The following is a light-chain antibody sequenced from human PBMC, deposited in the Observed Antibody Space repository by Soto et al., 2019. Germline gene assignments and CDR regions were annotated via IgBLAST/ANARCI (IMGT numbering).Light chain of an antibody. CDR3: QTWGTGLYVV. J-gene: IGLJ2*01. CDR1: SGHSNYA. CDR2: LNSDGSH. Sequence: QSVLTQSPSASASLGASVKLTCTLSSGHSNYAIAWHQQQPEKGPRYLMKLNSDGSHSKGDGIPDRFSGSSSGAERYLTNSSLQSEDEADYYCQTWGTGLYVVFGGGTKVTVL. V-gene: IGLV4-69*01.